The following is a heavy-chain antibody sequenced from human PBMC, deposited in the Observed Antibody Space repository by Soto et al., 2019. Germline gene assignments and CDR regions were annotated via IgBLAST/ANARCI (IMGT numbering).Heavy chain of an antibody. V-gene: IGHV1-18*01. Sequence: ASVKVSCKASGYTFTTYGITWVRQAPGQGLEWMGWIRVRNGNTNTAQKVQDRVTMTADTSTSTAYMELRSLRSDDTAVYYCARGAFGEVSFDYWGQGAQVTVSS. D-gene: IGHD3-10*01. CDR3: ARGAFGEVSFDY. CDR1: GYTFTTYG. J-gene: IGHJ4*02. CDR2: IRVRNGNT.